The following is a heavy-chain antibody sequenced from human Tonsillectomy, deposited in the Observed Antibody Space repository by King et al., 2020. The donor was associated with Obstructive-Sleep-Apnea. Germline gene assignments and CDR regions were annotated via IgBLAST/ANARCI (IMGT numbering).Heavy chain of an antibody. V-gene: IGHV3-30*18. CDR3: AKFTSGWIAVTNKYYFDS. CDR2: ISYDGGNQ. J-gene: IGHJ4*02. Sequence: VQLVESGGGVVQPGRSLRLSCAASGFTFSSYAMHWVRQAPGKGLDWVAVISYDGGNQYYADSVKGRFTISRDNSKNTLYLQMNSLRPEDTAVYYCAKFTSGWIAVTNKYYFDSWGQGTLVTVSS. CDR1: GFTFSSYA. D-gene: IGHD6-19*01.